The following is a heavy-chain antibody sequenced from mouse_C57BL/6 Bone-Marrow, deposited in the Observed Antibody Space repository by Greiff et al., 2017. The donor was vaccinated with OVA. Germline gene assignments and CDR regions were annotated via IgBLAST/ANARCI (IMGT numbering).Heavy chain of an antibody. CDR2: IDPSDSYT. CDR3: ASYYAGYCDV. Sequence: QVQLQQPGAELVRPGTSVKLSCKASGYTFTSYWMHWVKQRPGQGLEWIGVIDPSDSYTNYNQKFKGKATLTVDTSSSTAYMQLSSLTSEDSAVYYCASYYAGYCDVWGTGTTVTVSS. CDR1: GYTFTSYW. D-gene: IGHD1-1*01. J-gene: IGHJ1*03. V-gene: IGHV1-59*01.